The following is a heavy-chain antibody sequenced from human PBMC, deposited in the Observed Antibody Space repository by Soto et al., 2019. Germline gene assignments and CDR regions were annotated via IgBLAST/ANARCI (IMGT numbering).Heavy chain of an antibody. J-gene: IGHJ6*02. V-gene: IGHV4-4*07. CDR2: IYTSGST. D-gene: IGHD3-16*01. CDR1: GGSISSYY. Sequence: SETLSLTCTVSGGSISSYYWIWIRQPAGKGLEWIGRIYTSGSTNYNPSLKSRVTMSVDTSKNQFSLKLSSVTAADTAVYYCARDPLIYYYYGMDVWGQGTTVTVSS. CDR3: ARDPLIYYYYGMDV.